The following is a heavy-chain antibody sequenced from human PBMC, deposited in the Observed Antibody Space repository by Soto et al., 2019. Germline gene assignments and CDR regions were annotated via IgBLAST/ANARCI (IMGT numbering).Heavy chain of an antibody. J-gene: IGHJ6*02. CDR2: INAGNGNT. Sequence: ASVKVSCKASGYTFTNYAMHWVRQAPGQRLEWMGWINAGNGNTKYSQKFQGRVTITRDTSASTAYMELSSLRSEDTAVYYCAFSRRRADYYYYYGMDVWGQGTTVTVSS. V-gene: IGHV1-3*01. CDR1: GYTFTNYA. CDR3: AFSRRRADYYYYYGMDV.